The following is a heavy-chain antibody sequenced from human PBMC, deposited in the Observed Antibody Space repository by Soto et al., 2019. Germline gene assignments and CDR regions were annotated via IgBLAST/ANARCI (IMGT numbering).Heavy chain of an antibody. CDR2: IMADGSQK. J-gene: IGHJ4*02. V-gene: IGHV3-7*01. D-gene: IGHD4-17*01. CDR3: ARESCGDNGQVLDF. CDR1: GFTFSRHW. Sequence: EVQLVESGGGLVQPGGSVRLSCIGSGFTFSRHWMTWVRQAPGKGLEWVANIMADGSQKYYLDSVKGRFTISRDNGENSVFLQMNSLRDEDMAVYFCARESCGDNGQVLDFWCQGTLVTVSS.